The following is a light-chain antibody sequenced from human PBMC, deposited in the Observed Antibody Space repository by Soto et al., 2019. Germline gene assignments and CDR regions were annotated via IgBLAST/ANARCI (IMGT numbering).Light chain of an antibody. CDR2: AAS. J-gene: IGKJ3*01. V-gene: IGKV1-39*01. CDR1: QSIGGY. CDR3: QQSYSNPFT. Sequence: DIQMTQSPSSLSASVGDRVTVTCRSSQSIGGYLNWYQQKPGKAPKLLMHAASTLQSGVPSRFSGSGSGTDYTLTISSLQPEEFATYCCQQSYSNPFTFGPGTQVEIK.